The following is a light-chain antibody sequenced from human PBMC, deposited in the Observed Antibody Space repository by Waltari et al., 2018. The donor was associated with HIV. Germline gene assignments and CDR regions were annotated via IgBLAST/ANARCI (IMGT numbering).Light chain of an antibody. V-gene: IGKV3-20*01. Sequence: DIVLTQSPGTLSLSPGERTTLSCRASQSVNNNFLAWYQQKPGQAPRLLIYGASYRATGIPAKFSGSGSGTDFILTISGLEPEDFAVYYCQQYGSSPLTFGGGSKVEIK. CDR2: GAS. CDR1: QSVNNNF. J-gene: IGKJ4*01. CDR3: QQYGSSPLT.